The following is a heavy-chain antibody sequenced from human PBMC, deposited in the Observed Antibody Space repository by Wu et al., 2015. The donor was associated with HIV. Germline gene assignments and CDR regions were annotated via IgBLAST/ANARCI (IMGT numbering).Heavy chain of an antibody. Sequence: QVQLVQSGAEVKKPGASVKVSCKASGYTFTSYYMHWVRQAPGQGLEWMGIINPSGGSTSYAQKFQGRVTMTRDTSTSTVYMELSSLRSEDTAVYYCARDRSKTWFGDQLGDAFDIWGQGTMVTVSS. V-gene: IGHV1-46*01. CDR1: GYTFTSYY. CDR3: ARDRSKTWFGDQLGDAFDI. CDR2: INPSGGST. J-gene: IGHJ3*02. D-gene: IGHD3-10*01.